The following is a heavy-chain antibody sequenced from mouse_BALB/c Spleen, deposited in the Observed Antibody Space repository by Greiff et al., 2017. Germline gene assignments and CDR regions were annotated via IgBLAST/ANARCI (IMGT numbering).Heavy chain of an antibody. CDR1: GYTSTSYW. Sequence: QVQLQQPGAELVKLGASVNLSCKASGYTSTSYWMHWVKQRPGRGLEWIGRFVLNSGGTKYNEKFKSKATLTVDKPTSTASMQLSSLTSEDSAVYYCTRGGDGSQTWFAYWGQGTLVTVSA. D-gene: IGHD2-3*01. CDR2: FVLNSGGT. CDR3: TRGGDGSQTWFAY. J-gene: IGHJ3*01. V-gene: IGHV1-62-3*01.